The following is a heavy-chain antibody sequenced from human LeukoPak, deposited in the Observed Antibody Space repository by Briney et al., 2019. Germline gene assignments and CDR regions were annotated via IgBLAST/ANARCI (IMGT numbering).Heavy chain of an antibody. CDR1: GFSLGSYS. Sequence: PGGSLRLSCAASGFSLGSYSMNWVRQAPGKGLEWISYISSSSGTVYYADSVKGRFTISRDNAKNSLFLQLNTLRVDGTAVYYCARGYSFIDFWGQGTLLTVSS. CDR2: ISSSSGTV. CDR3: ARGYSFIDF. D-gene: IGHD5-18*01. J-gene: IGHJ4*02. V-gene: IGHV3-48*01.